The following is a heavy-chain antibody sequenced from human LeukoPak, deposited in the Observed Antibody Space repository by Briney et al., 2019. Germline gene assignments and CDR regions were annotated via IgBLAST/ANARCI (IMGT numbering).Heavy chain of an antibody. V-gene: IGHV3-33*01. D-gene: IGHD6-19*01. Sequence: QPGGSLRLSCAASGFTFSSYGMHWVRQAPGKGLEWVAVIWYDGSNKYYADSVKARFTISRDNSKNTLYLQMNSLRAEDTAVYYCARDPIAVAVLYYFDYWGQGTLVTVSS. CDR1: GFTFSSYG. CDR3: ARDPIAVAVLYYFDY. CDR2: IWYDGSNK. J-gene: IGHJ4*02.